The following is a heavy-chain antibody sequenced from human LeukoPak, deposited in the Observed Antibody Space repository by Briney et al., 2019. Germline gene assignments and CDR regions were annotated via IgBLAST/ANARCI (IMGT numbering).Heavy chain of an antibody. CDR1: GFTFSSYA. Sequence: PGGSLRLSCAASGFTFSSYAMSWVRQAPGKGLEWVSVIYSGGSTYYADSVKGRFTISRDNPKNTLYLQMNSLRAEDTAVYYCARVGSGATGFDPWGQGTLVTVSS. V-gene: IGHV3-66*01. CDR2: IYSGGST. J-gene: IGHJ5*02. CDR3: ARVGSGATGFDP. D-gene: IGHD3-10*01.